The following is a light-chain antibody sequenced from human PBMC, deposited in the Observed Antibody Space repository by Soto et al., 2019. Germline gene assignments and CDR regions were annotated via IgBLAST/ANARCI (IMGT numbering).Light chain of an antibody. CDR3: QQYNKGPPWT. CDR2: ATS. CDR1: EGVGTN. V-gene: IGKV3-15*01. J-gene: IGKJ1*01. Sequence: EVVMTQSPATLSVSPGDSATLSCRASEGVGTNLAWYQQTPGQGPRLLIYATSTRATGIPARFSGSGSGTEFTLRTSGLQSEDFAIYYCQQYNKGPPWTFGQGTKVEIE.